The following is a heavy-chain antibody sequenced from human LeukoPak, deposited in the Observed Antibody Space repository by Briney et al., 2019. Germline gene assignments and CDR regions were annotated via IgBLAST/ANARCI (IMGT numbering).Heavy chain of an antibody. J-gene: IGHJ4*02. D-gene: IGHD3-3*01. CDR2: IYYSGST. V-gene: IGHV4-31*03. CDR3: ARAGSDGDFWSGYLDY. Sequence: SQTLSLTCTVSGGSISSGGYYWSWIRQRPGKGLEWIGYIYYSGSTYYNPSLKSRVTISVDTSKNQFSLKLSSVTAADTAVYYCARAGSDGDFWSGYLDYWGQGTLVTVSS. CDR1: GGSISSGGYY.